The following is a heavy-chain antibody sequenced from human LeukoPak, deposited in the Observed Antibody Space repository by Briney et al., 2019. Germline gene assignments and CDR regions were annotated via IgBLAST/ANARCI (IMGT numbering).Heavy chain of an antibody. CDR1: GFTFSSYS. J-gene: IGHJ5*02. D-gene: IGHD4-23*01. Sequence: GGSLRLSCAASGFTFSSYSMNWVRQAPGKGLEWVSSISSSSSYIYYADSVKGRFTISRDNAKNSLYLQMNSLRAEDTAVYYCAREARTNSYKFDPWGQGTLVTVSS. CDR2: ISSSSSYI. CDR3: AREARTNSYKFDP. V-gene: IGHV3-21*01.